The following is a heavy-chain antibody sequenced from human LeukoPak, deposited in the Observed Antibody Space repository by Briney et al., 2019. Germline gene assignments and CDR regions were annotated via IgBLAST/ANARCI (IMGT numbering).Heavy chain of an antibody. V-gene: IGHV3-74*01. D-gene: IGHD3-16*01. CDR1: GFIFNDYW. Sequence: TGESLKISCAASGFIFNDYWVHWVRQAPGKGLVWVSRISSDGYSTDYAESVKGRFTISKDNGDNTLFLQMDSLRAEDTAVYYCARDRYAYDTAYDYWGQGTLVTVSS. J-gene: IGHJ4*02. CDR2: ISSDGYST. CDR3: ARDRYAYDTAYDY.